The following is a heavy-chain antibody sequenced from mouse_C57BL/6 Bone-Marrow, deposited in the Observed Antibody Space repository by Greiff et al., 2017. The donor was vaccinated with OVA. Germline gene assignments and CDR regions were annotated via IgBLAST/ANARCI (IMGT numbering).Heavy chain of an antibody. CDR1: GITLTHDY. D-gene: IGHD2-3*01. V-gene: IGHV14-4*01. CDR3: DGCYY. CDR2: IEPENGDT. Sequence: QSGAELVRPGASVKLSCTAPGITLTHDYMHWVKQRPEQGLVWIGWIEPENGDTEYASKIQGKTTITVDTSSNTAYLQLSSLTCEDTAVYYGDGCYYWGQGTTLTVST. J-gene: IGHJ2*01.